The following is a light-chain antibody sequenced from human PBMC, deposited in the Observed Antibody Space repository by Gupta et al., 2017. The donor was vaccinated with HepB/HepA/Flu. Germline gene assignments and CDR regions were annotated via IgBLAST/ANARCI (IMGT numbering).Light chain of an antibody. V-gene: IGLV2-8*01. CDR1: SSDIGGYNS. J-gene: IGLJ1*01. Sequence: SALTQPPSASGSPGPSVTISCTGTSSDIGGYNSVSWYQQRPGKAPKLMVYEVYKRPAGVPDRFSGSKSGDTASLIVSGLRAEEEADYYCFSYAGSDNFVFGTGTKITVL. CDR2: EVY. CDR3: FSYAGSDNFV.